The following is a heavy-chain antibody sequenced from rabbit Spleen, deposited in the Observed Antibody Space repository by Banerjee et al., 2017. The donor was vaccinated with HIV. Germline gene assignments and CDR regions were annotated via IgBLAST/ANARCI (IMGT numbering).Heavy chain of an antibody. V-gene: IGHV1S45*01. CDR2: IDTGSSGFT. D-gene: IGHD1-1*01. J-gene: IGHJ6*01. Sequence: QEQLEESGGGLVKPGGTLTLTCTASGGSFSANSYMCWVRQAPGKGLEWIACIDTGSSGFTYFASWAKGRFTISKTSSTTVTLQMTSLTAADTATYFCARDTSSSFSSYGMDLWGPGTLVTVS. CDR3: ARDTSSSFSSYGMDL. CDR1: GGSFSANSY.